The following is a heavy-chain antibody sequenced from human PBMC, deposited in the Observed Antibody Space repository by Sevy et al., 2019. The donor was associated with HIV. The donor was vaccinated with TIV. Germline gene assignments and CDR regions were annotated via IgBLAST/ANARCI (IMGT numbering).Heavy chain of an antibody. CDR2: IKSETDGGTT. J-gene: IGHJ4*02. Sequence: GGSLRLYCAASGFTFSNAWMNWVRQAPGKGLEWVGSIKSETDGGTTDYAAPVKGGFTISRDDSKNTLYLQMNSLKTEDTAVYYCTTDGGGYNYGYSFDYWGQGTLVTVSS. CDR1: GFTFSNAW. CDR3: TTDGGGYNYGYSFDY. D-gene: IGHD5-18*01. V-gene: IGHV3-15*07.